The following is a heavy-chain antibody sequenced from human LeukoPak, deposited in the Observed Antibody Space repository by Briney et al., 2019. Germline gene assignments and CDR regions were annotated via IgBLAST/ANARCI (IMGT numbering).Heavy chain of an antibody. J-gene: IGHJ5*02. CDR1: GFTFSMYS. CDR2: ISSSSSYI. V-gene: IGHV3-21*01. Sequence: GGSRRLSCAASGFTFSMYSMSWVRQAPGKGLEWVSSISSSSSYIYYADSVKGRFTISRDNAKNSLYLQMNSLSAEDTAVYYCARDRSSSWYWWFDPWGQGTLVTVSS. D-gene: IGHD6-13*01. CDR3: ARDRSSSWYWWFDP.